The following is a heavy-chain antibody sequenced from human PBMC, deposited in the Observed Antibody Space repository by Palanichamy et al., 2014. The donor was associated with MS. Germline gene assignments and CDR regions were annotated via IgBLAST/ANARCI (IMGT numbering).Heavy chain of an antibody. Sequence: EVQLVESGGGLVQPGGSLRLSCVASGFAFSTSWMHWVRQAPGKGLEWVSRMNSDGTTTTYADSVKGRFTISRDNTRNTLFLQMSSLRAEDTAMYFCVRAYCTSARCYGIFDIWGQGTLVTVSS. V-gene: IGHV3-74*03. J-gene: IGHJ3*02. D-gene: IGHD2-2*01. CDR3: VRAYCTSARCYGIFDI. CDR1: GFAFSTSW. CDR2: MNSDGTTT.